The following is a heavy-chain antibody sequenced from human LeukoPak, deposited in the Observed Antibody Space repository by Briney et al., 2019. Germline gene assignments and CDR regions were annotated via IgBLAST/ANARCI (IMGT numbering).Heavy chain of an antibody. D-gene: IGHD2-2*03. CDR3: AGGYCSNTTCFDY. V-gene: IGHV3-33*01. CDR2: IWYDGSKK. J-gene: IGHJ4*02. CDR1: GLTFSRYG. Sequence: GGSLRLSCEASGLTFSRYGMHWVRQAPGKGLEWVAVIWYDGSKKHYADSVKGRFTISRDNSKNTLYLQMNTLRAEDTAMYYCAGGYCSNTTCFDYWGQGTLVIVSS.